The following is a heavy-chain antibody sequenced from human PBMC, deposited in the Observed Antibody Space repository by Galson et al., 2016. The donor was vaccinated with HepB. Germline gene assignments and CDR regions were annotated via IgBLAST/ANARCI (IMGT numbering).Heavy chain of an antibody. D-gene: IGHD3-10*01. CDR1: GFPFSSYS. CDR2: ISRSSNNI. V-gene: IGHV3-21*06. CDR3: ATMDYTSGFDL. Sequence: SLRLSCAASGFPFSSYSMNWVRQAPGKGLEWVSSISRSSNNIYYADSVRGRFTISRDNSKNSLYLQMNSLRAEDTAVYFCATMDYTSGFDLWGRGTLVTVSS. J-gene: IGHJ2*01.